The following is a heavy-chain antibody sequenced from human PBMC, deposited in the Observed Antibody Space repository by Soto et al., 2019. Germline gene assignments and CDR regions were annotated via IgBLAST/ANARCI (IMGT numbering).Heavy chain of an antibody. V-gene: IGHV4-30-4*01. CDR1: GGSISSADYY. CDR3: ARLVPTTIHDS. J-gene: IGHJ4*02. CDR2: IYYSGTT. Sequence: SETLSLTCTVSGGSISSADYYWIWIRQPPGKGLEWIGYIYYSGTTYYNPSLKSRVSISDDTSKNQFSLQLSSVTAADTAVYFCARLVPTTIHDSWGQGVLVTVSS. D-gene: IGHD1-26*01.